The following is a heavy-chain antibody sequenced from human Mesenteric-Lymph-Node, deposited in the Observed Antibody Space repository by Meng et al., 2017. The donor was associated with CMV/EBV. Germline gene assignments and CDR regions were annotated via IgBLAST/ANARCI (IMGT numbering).Heavy chain of an antibody. J-gene: IGHJ4*01. CDR3: AKGHYGDKKGYCFDY. CDR1: GFTSSSYA. Sequence: GGSLRLSFAASGFTSSSYAMSWVRQVPGKGLEWGTAISGIGGSTYYAGSVKGRFTITRDNPKNTLYLQMSSLKAEARAVYYGAKGHYGDKKGYCFDYWGQGTLVTVSS. V-gene: IGHV3-23*01. D-gene: IGHD4-23*01. CDR2: ISGIGGST.